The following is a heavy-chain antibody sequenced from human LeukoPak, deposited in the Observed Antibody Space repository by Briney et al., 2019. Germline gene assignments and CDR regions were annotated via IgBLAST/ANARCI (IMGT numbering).Heavy chain of an antibody. V-gene: IGHV3-23*01. CDR1: GFTFSSYA. J-gene: IGHJ4*02. CDR2: ISGSGGST. CDR3: AKSAYYDASGYYREYYFDY. Sequence: GGSLRLSCAASGFTFSSYAMSWVRQAPGKGLEWVSAISGSGGSTYYADSVKGRFTISRDKTKNTLYLQMNSLRAEDTAVYYCAKSAYYDASGYYREYYFDYWGQGTLVTVSS. D-gene: IGHD3-22*01.